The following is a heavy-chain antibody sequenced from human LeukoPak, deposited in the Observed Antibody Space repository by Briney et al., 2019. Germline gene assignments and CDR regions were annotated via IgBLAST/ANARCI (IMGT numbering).Heavy chain of an antibody. J-gene: IGHJ3*02. Sequence: SVTVSCKASGYTFTSYDISWVRQAPGQGLEWMGGIIPIFGTANYAQKFQGRVTITADESTSTAYMELSSLRSEDTAVYYCARGGIAATGPDAFDIWGQGTMVTVSS. CDR2: IIPIFGTA. CDR1: GYTFTSYD. D-gene: IGHD2-15*01. CDR3: ARGGIAATGPDAFDI. V-gene: IGHV1-69*13.